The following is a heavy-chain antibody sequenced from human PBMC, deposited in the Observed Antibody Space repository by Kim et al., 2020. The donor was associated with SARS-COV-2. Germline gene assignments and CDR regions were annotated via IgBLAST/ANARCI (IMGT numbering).Heavy chain of an antibody. V-gene: IGHV3-9*01. CDR3: AKDKTPDSIVVVPAAIGAFGI. CDR1: GFTFDDYA. Sequence: GGSLRLSCAASGFTFDDYAMHWVRQAPGKGLEWVSGISWNSGSIGYADSVKGRFTISRDNAKNSLYLQMNSLRAEDTALSYCAKDKTPDSIVVVPAAIGAFGIWGQRTMVTVSS. CDR2: ISWNSGSI. J-gene: IGHJ3*02. D-gene: IGHD2-2*02.